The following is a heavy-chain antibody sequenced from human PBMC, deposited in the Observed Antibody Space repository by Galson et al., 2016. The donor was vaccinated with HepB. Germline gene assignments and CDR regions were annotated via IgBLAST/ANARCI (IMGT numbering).Heavy chain of an antibody. V-gene: IGHV1-24*01. D-gene: IGHD2-21*02. CDR2: FDPEEGKI. J-gene: IGHJ5*02. Sequence: SVKVSCKVSGYSLSEFSIHWVRQTPGKGVEWMGGFDPEEGKIVYAQQFQGRLTMTEDTSTDTAYMKLTSLGFEDTAMSYWAIDTWCHRSDFWPFDPWGQGSLVTVSS. CDR3: AIDTWCHRSDFWPFDP. CDR1: GYSLSEFS.